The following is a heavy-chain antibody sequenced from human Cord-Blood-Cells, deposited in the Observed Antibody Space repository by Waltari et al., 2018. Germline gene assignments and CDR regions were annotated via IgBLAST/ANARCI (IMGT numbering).Heavy chain of an antibody. CDR1: GYTFTGYY. CDR2: INPNSGGT. Sequence: QVQLVQSGAEVKKPGASVKVSCKASGYTFTGYYMHWVRQAPGQGLEWMGWINPNSGGTKYAQKFQGRVTMTRDTSISTAYMELSRLRSDDTAVYYCARDRELGIWYFDLWGRGTLVTVSS. D-gene: IGHD7-27*01. CDR3: ARDRELGIWYFDL. J-gene: IGHJ2*01. V-gene: IGHV1-2*02.